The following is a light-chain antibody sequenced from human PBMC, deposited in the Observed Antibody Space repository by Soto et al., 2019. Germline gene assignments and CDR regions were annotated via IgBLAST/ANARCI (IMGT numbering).Light chain of an antibody. CDR1: QSVSSN. CDR3: QQYNNWPANT. CDR2: GAS. J-gene: IGKJ2*01. Sequence: EIVMTQSPATLSVSPGERATLSCRASQSVSSNLAWYQQKPGQAPRLLIYGASTRATGIPARFSGSGSGTEFTLTISSLQSEDFAVYYWQQYNNWPANTFGQGTKLEIK. V-gene: IGKV3-15*01.